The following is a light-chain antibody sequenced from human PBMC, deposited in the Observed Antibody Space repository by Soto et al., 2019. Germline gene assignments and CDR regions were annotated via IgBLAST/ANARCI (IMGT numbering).Light chain of an antibody. CDR3: SSYTSSDDV. V-gene: IGLV2-14*01. Sequence: QSVLTQPASVSGSPGQSITISCTGNSSDVGGYNYVSWYQQHPGKAPKLMIYDVSNRPPGVSNRFSGSKSGNTASLTISGLQAEDEADYYCSSYTSSDDVFGTGTKVTVL. CDR1: SSDVGGYNY. CDR2: DVS. J-gene: IGLJ1*01.